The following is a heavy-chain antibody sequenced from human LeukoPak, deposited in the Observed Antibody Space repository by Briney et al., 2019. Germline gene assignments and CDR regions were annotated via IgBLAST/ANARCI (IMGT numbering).Heavy chain of an antibody. CDR2: IYYSGST. CDR1: GGSISSSSYY. J-gene: IGHJ6*03. V-gene: IGHV4-39*07. CDR3: ARDRYYYGSGSYLNPVPEGYYYYMDV. D-gene: IGHD3-10*01. Sequence: PSETLSLTCTVSGGSISSSSYYWGWIRQPPGKGLEWIGSIYYSGSTYYNPSLKSRVTISVDTSKNQFSLKLSSVTAADTAVYYCARDRYYYGSGSYLNPVPEGYYYYMDVWGKGTTVTVSS.